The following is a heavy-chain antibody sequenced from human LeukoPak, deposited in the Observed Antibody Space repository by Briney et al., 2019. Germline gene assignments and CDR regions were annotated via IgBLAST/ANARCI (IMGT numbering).Heavy chain of an antibody. J-gene: IGHJ4*02. V-gene: IGHV3-66*02. Sequence: GGSLRLSCAASGFAVSSNYMSWVRQAPGRGLEWVSVIYSGGSTYYADSVKGRFTISRDNSKNTLYLQMNSLRAEDTAVYYCASRGGSYYVDYWGQGTLVTVSS. CDR1: GFAVSSNY. CDR3: ASRGGSYYVDY. CDR2: IYSGGST. D-gene: IGHD1-26*01.